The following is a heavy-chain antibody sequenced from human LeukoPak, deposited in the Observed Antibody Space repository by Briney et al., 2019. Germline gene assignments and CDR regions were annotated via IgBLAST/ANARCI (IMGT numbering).Heavy chain of an antibody. J-gene: IGHJ4*02. Sequence: PGGSLRLSCVASGFTFSNYGMNWVRQAPGKGLEWVSGIVGSGVTTYYADSVKGRFTISRDNAKNSLYLQMNSLRVEDTAVYFCARDGVGGHEDYWGQGTLVTVSS. CDR2: IVGSGVTT. D-gene: IGHD3-10*01. CDR3: ARDGVGGHEDY. CDR1: GFTFSNYG. V-gene: IGHV3-23*01.